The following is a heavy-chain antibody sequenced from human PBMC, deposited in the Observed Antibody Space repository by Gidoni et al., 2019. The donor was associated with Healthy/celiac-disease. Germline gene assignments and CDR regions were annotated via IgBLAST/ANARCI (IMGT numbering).Heavy chain of an antibody. V-gene: IGHV1-46*01. CDR3: ARVSGGYCSSTSCPWAFDI. Sequence: QVQLVQSGAEVKKPGASVKVSCKASGYTFTSYYMHWVRQAPGQGLEWMGIINPSGGSTSYEQKFQGRVTMTRDTSTSTVYMELSSLRSEDTAVYYCARVSGGYCSSTSCPWAFDIWGQGTMVTVSS. CDR2: INPSGGST. D-gene: IGHD2-2*01. J-gene: IGHJ3*02. CDR1: GYTFTSYY.